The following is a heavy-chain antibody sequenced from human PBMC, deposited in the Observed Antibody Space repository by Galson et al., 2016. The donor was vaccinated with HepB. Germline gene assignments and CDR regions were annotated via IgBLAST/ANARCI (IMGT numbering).Heavy chain of an antibody. D-gene: IGHD6-19*01. CDR2: ISYDGSNK. J-gene: IGHJ4*02. CDR3: ARVIGRGAVAGSYDY. V-gene: IGHV3-30-3*01. Sequence: SLRLSCAASGFTFTNYAMHWVRQAPGKGLEWVAVISYDGSNKYYADSVKGRFTIPRDNSKNTLYLQMNSLRAEDTAVYYCARVIGRGAVAGSYDYWGQGTLVTVSS. CDR1: GFTFTNYA.